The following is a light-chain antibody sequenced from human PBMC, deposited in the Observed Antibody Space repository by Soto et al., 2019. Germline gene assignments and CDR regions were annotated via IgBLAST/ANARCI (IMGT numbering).Light chain of an antibody. CDR3: QQYNYWPPWT. CDR2: GAS. CDR1: QSVSSN. J-gene: IGKJ1*01. Sequence: EIVMTQSPATLSVSPGERATLSCRASQSVSSNLAWYQQKPGQAPRLLIYGASTRANGIPARFSGSGSGTEFTLTISSLQSEDFAVYYCQQYNYWPPWTFGQGTKVEIK. V-gene: IGKV3-15*01.